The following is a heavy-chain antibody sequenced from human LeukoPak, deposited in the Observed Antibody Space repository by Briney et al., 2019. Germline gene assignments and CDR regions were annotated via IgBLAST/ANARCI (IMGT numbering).Heavy chain of an antibody. Sequence: SETLSLTCAVSGGSFSSYYWSWIRQPPGKGLEWIGEISHSGSTNYNPSPKSRVTISVDTSKNQFSLKLSSVTAADTAVYYCARDGRPYRWFDPWGQGTLVTVSS. CDR2: ISHSGST. V-gene: IGHV4-34*01. CDR3: ARDGRPYRWFDP. CDR1: GGSFSSYY. J-gene: IGHJ5*02. D-gene: IGHD1-1*01.